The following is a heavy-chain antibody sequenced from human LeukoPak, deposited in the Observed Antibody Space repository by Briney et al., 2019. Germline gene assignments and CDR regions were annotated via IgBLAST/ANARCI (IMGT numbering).Heavy chain of an antibody. D-gene: IGHD6-13*01. CDR1: GGSFSGYY. CDR3: ARPITPGIAAAGTHYGY. CDR2: INHSGST. J-gene: IGHJ4*02. V-gene: IGHV4-34*01. Sequence: SETLSLTCAVYGGSFSGYYWSWIRQPPGKGLEWIGEINHSGSTNYNPSLKSRVTISVDTSKNQFSLKLSSVTAADTAVYYCARPITPGIAAAGTHYGYWGQGTLVTASS.